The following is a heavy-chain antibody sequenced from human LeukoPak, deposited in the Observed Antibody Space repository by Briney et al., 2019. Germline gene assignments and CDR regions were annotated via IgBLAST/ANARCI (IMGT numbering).Heavy chain of an antibody. J-gene: IGHJ6*02. CDR2: ISSSGSYI. CDR3: ATSLLRRPYYYGMDV. CDR1: GFTFSSYS. D-gene: IGHD3-22*01. Sequence: GGSLRLSCAASGFTFSSYSMNWVRQAPGKGLEWVSSISSSGSYIYYADSVKGRFTISRDNAKNSLYLQMNSLRAEDTAVNYCATSLLRRPYYYGMDVWGQGTTVTVSS. V-gene: IGHV3-21*01.